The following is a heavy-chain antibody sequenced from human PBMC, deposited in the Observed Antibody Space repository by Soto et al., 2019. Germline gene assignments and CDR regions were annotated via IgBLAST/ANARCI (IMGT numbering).Heavy chain of an antibody. CDR1: GFTFSNSV. V-gene: IGHV3-23*01. CDR3: AKDRGGRGNEIDH. D-gene: IGHD3-16*01. J-gene: IGHJ4*02. CDR2: IDASGNRI. Sequence: EVQLLEYGGGLVQPGGSLRLSCTASGFTFSNSVMSWVRQAPGKGLEWVSSIDASGNRIYQGDVAKGRFTISRDNSKNTLFLRMNSLRVDDTATYYCAKDRGGRGNEIDHWGQGTLITVSS.